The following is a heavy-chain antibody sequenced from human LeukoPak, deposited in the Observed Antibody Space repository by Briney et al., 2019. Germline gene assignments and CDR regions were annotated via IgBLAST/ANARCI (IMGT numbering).Heavy chain of an antibody. J-gene: IGHJ4*02. CDR3: AKDLLRYSSSWYTLWDY. V-gene: IGHV3-23*01. D-gene: IGHD6-13*01. Sequence: GGSLRLSCAASGFTFSSYAMSWVRQAPGKGLEWVSAISGSGGSTYYADSVKGRFTISRDNSKNTLYLQMNSLRAEDTAVYYCAKDLLRYSSSWYTLWDYWGQGTPVTVSS. CDR1: GFTFSSYA. CDR2: ISGSGGST.